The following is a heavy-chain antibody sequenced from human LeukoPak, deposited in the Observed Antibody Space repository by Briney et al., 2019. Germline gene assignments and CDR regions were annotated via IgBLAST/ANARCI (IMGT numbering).Heavy chain of an antibody. D-gene: IGHD6-19*01. CDR2: ISGSGGST. CDR3: AKMLIYGSVQRGGYFDY. CDR1: GFTFSSYA. V-gene: IGHV3-23*01. Sequence: GGSLRLSCAASGFTFSSYAMSWVRQAPGRGLEWVSAISGSGGSTYYADSVKGRFTISRDNSKNTLYLQMYSLRAEDTALYYCAKMLIYGSVQRGGYFDYWGQGTLVTVSS. J-gene: IGHJ4*02.